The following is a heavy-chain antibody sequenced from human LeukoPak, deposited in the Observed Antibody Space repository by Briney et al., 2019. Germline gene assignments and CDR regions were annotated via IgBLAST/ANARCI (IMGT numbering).Heavy chain of an antibody. V-gene: IGHV3-48*03. CDR3: ASGGYDSSFDY. CDR1: GFTFSSYE. Sequence: GGSLRLSCAASGFTFSSYEMNWVRQAPGKGLEWVSYISSSGSTIYYADSVKGRFTISRDNAKNSLCLQMNSLRAEDTAVYYCASGGYDSSFDYWGQGTLVTVSS. J-gene: IGHJ4*02. D-gene: IGHD5-12*01. CDR2: ISSSGSTI.